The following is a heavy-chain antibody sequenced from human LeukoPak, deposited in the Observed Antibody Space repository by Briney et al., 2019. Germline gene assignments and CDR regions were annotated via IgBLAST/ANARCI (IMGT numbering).Heavy chain of an antibody. J-gene: IGHJ6*02. D-gene: IGHD2-2*01. CDR2: INSDGSST. CDR1: GFXLSNYW. Sequence: GGSLRLSCAASGFXLSNYWIHWVRQAPGKGLVWGSRINSDGSSTSHADSVKGRFTISRDNAKSTLYLQMNSLRSEDTAVYYCARGPQRGAAANYYGMDVWGQGTTVTVSS. CDR3: ARGPQRGAAANYYGMDV. V-gene: IGHV3-74*01.